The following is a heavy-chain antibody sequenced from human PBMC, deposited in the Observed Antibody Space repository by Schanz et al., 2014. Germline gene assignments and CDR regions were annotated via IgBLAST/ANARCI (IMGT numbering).Heavy chain of an antibody. CDR3: ASSGAGYSSSWDFDY. V-gene: IGHV1-69*04. J-gene: IGHJ4*02. D-gene: IGHD6-13*01. CDR1: GYTFRHYG. Sequence: QVQLVQSGGEVKKPGASVKVSCKASGYTFRHYGISWLRQAPGQGLEWMGRIIPILGIANYAQKFQGRVTITADKSTFTAYMDVSSLRSEDTAVYYCASSGAGYSSSWDFDYWGQGTLVTVSS. CDR2: IIPILGIA.